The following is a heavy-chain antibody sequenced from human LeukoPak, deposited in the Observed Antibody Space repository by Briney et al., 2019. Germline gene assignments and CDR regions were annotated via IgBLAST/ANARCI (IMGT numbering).Heavy chain of an antibody. D-gene: IGHD6-13*01. Sequence: GGSLRLSCAASGFTFSCYSMNWVRQAPGKGLEWVSSISSSSSYIYYADSVKGRFTISRDNAKNSLYLQMNSLRAEDTAVYYCARPLSSLDAFDIWGQGTMVTVSS. J-gene: IGHJ3*02. CDR1: GFTFSCYS. CDR3: ARPLSSLDAFDI. V-gene: IGHV3-21*01. CDR2: ISSSSSYI.